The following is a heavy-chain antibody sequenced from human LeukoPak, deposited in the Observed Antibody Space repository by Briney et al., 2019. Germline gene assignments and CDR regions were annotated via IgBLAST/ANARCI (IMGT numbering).Heavy chain of an antibody. D-gene: IGHD3-22*01. CDR2: ISHDGTT. CDR3: TREDRPFCPFAY. CDR1: GGSIDITNY. V-gene: IGHV4-4*02. Sequence: SETLSLTCGVSGGSIDITNYWSWVRQAPGKGLEWIGEISHDGTTNHNPSLRSRVAMSLDRANNQFSLSLTSVAAADTAVYYCTREDRPFCPFAYWGQGVLVTVSS. J-gene: IGHJ4*02.